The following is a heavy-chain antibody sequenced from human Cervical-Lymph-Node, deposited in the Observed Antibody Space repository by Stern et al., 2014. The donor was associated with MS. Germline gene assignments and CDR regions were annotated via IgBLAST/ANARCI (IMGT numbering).Heavy chain of an antibody. Sequence: QVQLGQSGGGVVQPGRSLRLSCAASGFTLRSYGMHWVRQAPGKGLEWVAVISNDGNEKYYADSVKGRFTISRDNSKNTVYLQMNSLRTEDTAVYYCTKDRLFCSGGGCYGMDVWGQGTTVTVSS. D-gene: IGHD2-15*01. J-gene: IGHJ6*02. CDR2: ISNDGNEK. V-gene: IGHV3-30*18. CDR1: GFTLRSYG. CDR3: TKDRLFCSGGGCYGMDV.